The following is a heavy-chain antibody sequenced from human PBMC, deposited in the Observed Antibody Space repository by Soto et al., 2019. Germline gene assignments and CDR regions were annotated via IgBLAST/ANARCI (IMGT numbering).Heavy chain of an antibody. V-gene: IGHV4-59*02. J-gene: IGHJ6*02. CDR2: VFYTGRA. CDR3: ARDRDGRMTTNPYYYTGMDV. CDR1: SSCVGRYS. Sequence: LSPICTVSSSCVGRYSRRWIRLPPGKGLAWICDVFYTGRANHNATLTGRVGIYLLTSNYQFSLKLRSVTAADTAVYYCARDRDGRMTTNPYYYTGMDVWGPGTTVTDSS. D-gene: IGHD3-3*01.